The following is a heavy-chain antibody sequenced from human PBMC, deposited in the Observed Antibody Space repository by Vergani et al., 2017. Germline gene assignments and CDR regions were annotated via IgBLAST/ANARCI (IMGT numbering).Heavy chain of an antibody. CDR2: ITYTGVRT. D-gene: IGHD1-14*01. CDR3: AKDYNIIGALHY. J-gene: IGHJ4*02. V-gene: IGHV3-23*01. CDR1: GFTSNIYA. Sequence: EVRLLESGGGLVQPGGSLRLSCAASGFTSNIYAMSWVRQAPGKGLEWVSTITYTGVRTYYADSVTGRFTISRDNSKNTLFLQLKTLRAEDSGVYYCAKDYNIIGALHYWGQGTLVAVSS.